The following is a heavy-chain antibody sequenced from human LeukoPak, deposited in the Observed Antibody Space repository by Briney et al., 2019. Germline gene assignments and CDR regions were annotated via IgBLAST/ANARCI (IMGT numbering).Heavy chain of an antibody. V-gene: IGHV3-30-3*01. CDR1: GFTFSSYA. J-gene: IGHJ6*02. CDR2: ISYDGSNK. Sequence: TGGSLRLSCAASGFTFSSYAMHWVRQAPGKGLEWVAVISYDGSNKYYADSVKGRFTISRDNSKNTLYLQMNSLRAEDTAVYCCARDKERGGNYYGMDVWGQGTTVTVSS. CDR3: ARDKERGGNYYGMDV.